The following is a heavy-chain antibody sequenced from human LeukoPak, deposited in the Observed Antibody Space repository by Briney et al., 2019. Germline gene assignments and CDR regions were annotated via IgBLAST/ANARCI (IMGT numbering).Heavy chain of an antibody. CDR1: GVSISSSNSY. CDR2: IYCSGNT. J-gene: IGHJ4*02. V-gene: IGHV4-39*01. D-gene: IGHD3/OR15-3a*01. CDR3: ARQTGSGLFILP. Sequence: DPSETLSLTCTVSGVSISSSNSYWGWIRQPPGKGLEWIGSIYCSGNTYYNASLKSQVSISIDTSKNQFSLRLTSVTAADTAVYYCARQTGSGLFILPGGQGTLVTVSS.